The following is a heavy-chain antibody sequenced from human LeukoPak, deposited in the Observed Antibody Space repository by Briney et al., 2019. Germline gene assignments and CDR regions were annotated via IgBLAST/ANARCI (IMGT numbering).Heavy chain of an antibody. V-gene: IGHV1-8*01. CDR1: GYTFTNYD. Sequence: ASVKVSCKASGYTFTNYDINWVRQATGQGLEWMGWMNPNSGNTGYAQKFQGRVTITRNTSISTAYMELSSVRSEDTAVYYCASSIAAAGTSGFDYWGQGTLVTVSS. J-gene: IGHJ4*02. D-gene: IGHD6-13*01. CDR3: ASSIAAAGTSGFDY. CDR2: MNPNSGNT.